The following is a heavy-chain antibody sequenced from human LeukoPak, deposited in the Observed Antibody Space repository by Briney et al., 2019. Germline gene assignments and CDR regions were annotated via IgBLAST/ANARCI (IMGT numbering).Heavy chain of an antibody. D-gene: IGHD6-19*01. CDR2: INTDGTVT. CDR3: ATKQWLAPPPDS. J-gene: IGHJ4*02. V-gene: IGHV3-74*01. CDR1: GVTFSKYW. Sequence: GGSLRLSCAASGVTFSKYWMLWVRQAPGKGLESVSRINTDGTVTTYADSVKGRFTVSRDNADDTMFLQMNSVRDEDTAVYYCATKQWLAPPPDSWGQGTPVTVSS.